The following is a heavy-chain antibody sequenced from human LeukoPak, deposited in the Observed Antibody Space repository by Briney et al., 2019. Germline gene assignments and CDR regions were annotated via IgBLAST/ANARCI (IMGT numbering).Heavy chain of an antibody. CDR2: IWYDGSNK. D-gene: IGHD3-22*01. CDR1: GFTFSSYG. Sequence: GGSLRLSCAASGFTFSSYGMHWVRQAPGKGLEWVAVIWYDGSNKYYADSVKGRFTISRDNSKNTLYLQMNSLRAEDTAVYYCAKANGYYYDSSPFDPWGQGTLVTVSS. CDR3: AKANGYYYDSSPFDP. J-gene: IGHJ5*02. V-gene: IGHV3-33*06.